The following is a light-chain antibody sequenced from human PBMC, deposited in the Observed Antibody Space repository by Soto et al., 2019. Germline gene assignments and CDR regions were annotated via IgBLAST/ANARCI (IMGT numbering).Light chain of an antibody. J-gene: IGLJ3*02. CDR3: TSYAGSNNFVV. CDR1: SSDIGGYYY. Sequence: QSVLTQPASVSGSPGQSITISCTGTSSDIGGYYYVSWYQHHPGKAPKLLIYQVTNRPSRVSNRFSGSKSGNTASLTISGLQADDEADYYCTSYAGSNNFVVFGGGTKLTVL. V-gene: IGLV2-14*01. CDR2: QVT.